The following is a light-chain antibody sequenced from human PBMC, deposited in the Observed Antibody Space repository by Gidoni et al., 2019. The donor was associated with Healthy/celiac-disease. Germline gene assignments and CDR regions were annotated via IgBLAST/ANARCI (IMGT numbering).Light chain of an antibody. J-gene: IGLJ2*01. V-gene: IGLV2-23*01. CDR3: CSYAGSSTNVV. CDR2: EGS. CDR1: SSDVGSYNL. Sequence: PGQSITISCTGTSSDVGSYNLVSWYQQHPGKAPKLMIYEGSKRPSGVSNRFSGSKSGNTASLTISGLQAEDEADYYCCSYAGSSTNVVFGGGTKLTVL.